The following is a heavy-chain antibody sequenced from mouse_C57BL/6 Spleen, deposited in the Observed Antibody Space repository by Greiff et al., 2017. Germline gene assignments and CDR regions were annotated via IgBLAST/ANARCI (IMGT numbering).Heavy chain of an antibody. J-gene: IGHJ1*03. D-gene: IGHD1-1*01. V-gene: IGHV1-53*01. CDR2: INPSNGGT. CDR3: ARSYYGSSYDWYFDV. CDR1: GYTFTSYW. Sequence: VQLQQPGTELVKPGASVKLSCKASGYTFTSYWMHWVKQRPGQGLAWIGNINPSNGGTNYNEKFKSKDTLTVDKSSRTAYMQLSSLTSEDSAVYYCARSYYGSSYDWYFDVWGTGTTVTVSS.